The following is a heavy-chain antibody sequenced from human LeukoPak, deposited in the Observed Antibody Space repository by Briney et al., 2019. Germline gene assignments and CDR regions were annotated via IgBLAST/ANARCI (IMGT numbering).Heavy chain of an antibody. CDR2: IWYDGSNK. CDR3: ASSDFWSGYYLDY. Sequence: PGGSLRLSCAASGFTFSSYGMHWVRQAPGKGLEWVAVIWYDGSNKYYADSVKGRFTISRDNSKNTLYLQMNSLRAEDTAVYYCASSDFWSGYYLDYWGQGTLVTVSS. D-gene: IGHD3-3*01. J-gene: IGHJ4*02. V-gene: IGHV3-33*01. CDR1: GFTFSSYG.